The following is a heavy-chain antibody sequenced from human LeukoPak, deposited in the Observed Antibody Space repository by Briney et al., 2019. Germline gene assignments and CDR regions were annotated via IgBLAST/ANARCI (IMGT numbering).Heavy chain of an antibody. D-gene: IGHD6-13*01. Sequence: SETLSLTCALYGGSFSGYYWSWIRQPPGKGLEWIGEINHSGSTNYNPSLKSRVTISVDTSKNQFSLKLSSVTAADTAVYYCARHKKGYSSSWKYYFDYWGQGTLVTVSS. V-gene: IGHV4-34*01. CDR3: ARHKKGYSSSWKYYFDY. J-gene: IGHJ4*02. CDR1: GGSFSGYY. CDR2: INHSGST.